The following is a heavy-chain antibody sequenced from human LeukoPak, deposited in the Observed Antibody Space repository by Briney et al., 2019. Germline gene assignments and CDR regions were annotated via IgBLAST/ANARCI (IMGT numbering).Heavy chain of an antibody. V-gene: IGHV1-2*06. Sequence: ASVKVSCKASGYTFTGYYMHWVRQAPGQGLEWMGRINPNSGGTNYAQKFQGRVTMTRDKSISTAYLQWSSLKASDTAMYYCARHPLGYCSSTSCYKVGFDYWGQGTLVTVSS. J-gene: IGHJ4*02. CDR2: INPNSGGT. CDR3: ARHPLGYCSSTSCYKVGFDY. D-gene: IGHD2-2*02. CDR1: GYTFTGYY.